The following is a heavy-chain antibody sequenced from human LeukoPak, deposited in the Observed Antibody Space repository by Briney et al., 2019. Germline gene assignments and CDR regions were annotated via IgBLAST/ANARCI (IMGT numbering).Heavy chain of an antibody. CDR1: GFTFSRYA. Sequence: GGSLRLSCAASGFTFSRYAMHWVRQAPGKGLEWVAVITYDGRNQDYADSVKGQFTISRDNSKNTLYLQMNSLRAEDTAVYYCAKDQGSGSYYNYYFDYWGQGTLVTVSS. D-gene: IGHD3-10*01. J-gene: IGHJ4*02. CDR2: ITYDGRNQ. CDR3: AKDQGSGSYYNYYFDY. V-gene: IGHV3-30*04.